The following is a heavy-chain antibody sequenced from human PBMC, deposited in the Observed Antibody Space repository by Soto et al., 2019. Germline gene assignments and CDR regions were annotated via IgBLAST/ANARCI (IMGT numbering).Heavy chain of an antibody. V-gene: IGHV1-69*13. Sequence: SVKVSCKASGGTFSSYAISWAREAPVQGLEWMGGIIPIFGTANYAQKFQGRVTITADESTSTAYMELSSLRSEDTAVYYCARVRVTPPPYYYGMDVWGQGTTVTVSS. J-gene: IGHJ6*02. CDR3: ARVRVTPPPYYYGMDV. CDR2: IIPIFGTA. CDR1: GGTFSSYA. D-gene: IGHD5-18*01.